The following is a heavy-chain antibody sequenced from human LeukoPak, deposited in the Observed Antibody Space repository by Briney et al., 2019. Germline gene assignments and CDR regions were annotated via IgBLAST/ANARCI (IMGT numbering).Heavy chain of an antibody. V-gene: IGHV3-7*01. Sequence: GGSLRLSCAASGFTFSSYWMSWVRQAPGKGLEWVANIKQEGSEKNYVDSVKGRFTISRDNAKNSLYLQMNSLRAEDTALYYCASLDTAMVTRDYWGQGTLVTVSS. CDR3: ASLDTAMVTRDY. CDR1: GFTFSSYW. D-gene: IGHD5-18*01. J-gene: IGHJ4*02. CDR2: IKQEGSEK.